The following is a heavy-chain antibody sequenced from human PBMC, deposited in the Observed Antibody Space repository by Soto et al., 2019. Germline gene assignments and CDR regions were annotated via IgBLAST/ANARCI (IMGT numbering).Heavy chain of an antibody. J-gene: IGHJ5*02. Sequence: SETLSLTCAVYGGSFSGYYWSWIRQPPGKGLEWIGEINHSGSTNYNPSLKSRVTISVDTSKNQFSLKLSSVTAADTAVYYCACGIAVAGTRWFDPWGQGPLVTVYS. D-gene: IGHD6-19*01. CDR1: GGSFSGYY. CDR2: INHSGST. V-gene: IGHV4-34*01. CDR3: ACGIAVAGTRWFDP.